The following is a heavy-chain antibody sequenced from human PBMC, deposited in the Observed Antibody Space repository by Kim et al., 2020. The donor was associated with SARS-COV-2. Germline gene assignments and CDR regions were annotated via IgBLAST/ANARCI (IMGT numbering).Heavy chain of an antibody. D-gene: IGHD2-15*01. Sequence: GESLKISCKDSGYSFTSYWIAWVRQMSGKGLELVGIIHPGDSNTRYSPSFQGQVTISADKSISTAYLQWSSLKASDTAMYYCARDNLYCRGATCYSSAWFDPWGQGTLITVSS. CDR2: IHPGDSNT. CDR3: ARDNLYCRGATCYSSAWFDP. J-gene: IGHJ5*02. CDR1: GYSFTSYW. V-gene: IGHV5-51*01.